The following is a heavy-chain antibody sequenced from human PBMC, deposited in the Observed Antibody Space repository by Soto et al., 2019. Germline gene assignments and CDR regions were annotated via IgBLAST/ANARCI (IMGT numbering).Heavy chain of an antibody. CDR3: AKAQKGANYFDS. V-gene: IGHV3-23*01. J-gene: IGHJ4*02. CDR2: ISGSGGST. D-gene: IGHD1-26*01. CDR1: GFTFSSYG. Sequence: SLRLSCAASGFTFSSYGMSWVRQAPGKGLEWVSAISGSGGSTYYADSVKGRFTISRDNSKNTLYLQMNSLRAEDTAIYYCAKAQKGANYFDSWGQGTLVTVSS.